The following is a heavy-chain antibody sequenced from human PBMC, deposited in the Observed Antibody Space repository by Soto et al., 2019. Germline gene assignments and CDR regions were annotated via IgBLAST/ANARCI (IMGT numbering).Heavy chain of an antibody. Sequence: EVQLLESGGGLVQPGGSLRLSCAASGFTFSSYAMSWVRQAPGKGLEWVSAISGSGGSTYYADSVKGRFTISRDNSKNTLYLQMNSLRAEDTAVYYCAKVDDYVWGSYRPYYFDYWGQGTLVTVSS. CDR2: ISGSGGST. CDR1: GFTFSSYA. J-gene: IGHJ4*02. V-gene: IGHV3-23*01. D-gene: IGHD3-16*02. CDR3: AKVDDYVWGSYRPYYFDY.